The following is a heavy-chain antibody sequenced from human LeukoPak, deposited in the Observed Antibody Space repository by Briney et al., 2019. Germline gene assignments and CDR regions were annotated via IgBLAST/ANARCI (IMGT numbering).Heavy chain of an antibody. D-gene: IGHD1-1*01. J-gene: IGHJ5*02. CDR1: GYTFTNYD. CDR2: IIPIFGPA. CDR3: AREERQFNNNWFDP. Sequence: SVKVSCKASGYTFTNYDINWVRQAPGQGLEWMGGIIPIFGPANYAQKFQGRITITTDESTSTAYMELSSLTSADTAVYYCAREERQFNNNWFDPWGQGTLVTVSS. V-gene: IGHV1-69*05.